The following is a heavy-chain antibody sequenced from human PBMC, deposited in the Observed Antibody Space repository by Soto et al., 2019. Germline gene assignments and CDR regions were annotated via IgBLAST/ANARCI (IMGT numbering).Heavy chain of an antibody. D-gene: IGHD3-3*01. Sequence: GGSLRLSCAASGFTFSSYWMHWVRQAPGKGLVWVSRINSDGSSTSYADSVKGRFTISRDNAKNTLYLQMNSLRAEDTAVYYCARGHDFWSGYYIYWGQGTLVTVS. J-gene: IGHJ4*02. CDR1: GFTFSSYW. V-gene: IGHV3-74*01. CDR3: ARGHDFWSGYYIY. CDR2: INSDGSST.